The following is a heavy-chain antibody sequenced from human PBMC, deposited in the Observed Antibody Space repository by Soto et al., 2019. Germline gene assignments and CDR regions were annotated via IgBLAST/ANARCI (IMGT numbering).Heavy chain of an antibody. CDR1: GGSISSEGYY. CDR3: ARGRGYSYGPYYFDY. D-gene: IGHD5-18*01. Sequence: SETLSLACTVSGGSISSEGYYWSWFRQLPGKGLEWIGDIYYSGTTYHNPSLRSRLTISGDASKNQFSLKLSSVTDADTALYHCARGRGYSYGPYYFDYWGQGTLVTVSS. J-gene: IGHJ4*02. CDR2: IYYSGTT. V-gene: IGHV4-31*03.